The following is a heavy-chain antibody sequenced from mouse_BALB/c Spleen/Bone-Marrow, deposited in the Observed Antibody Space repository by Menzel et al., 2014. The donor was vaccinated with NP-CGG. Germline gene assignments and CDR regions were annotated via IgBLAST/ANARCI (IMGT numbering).Heavy chain of an antibody. CDR2: ITKGGGST. CDR3: ARQLAYAMDY. V-gene: IGHV5-12*02. Sequence: EVKRVESGGGLVQPGGSLKLSCATSGFTFSDYYMYWVRQTPEKRLEWVAYITKGGGSTYYPDIVKGRFTISRDNAKNTLYLQMSRLKSEDTAMYYCARQLAYAMDYWGQGTSVTVSS. CDR1: GFTFSDYY. D-gene: IGHD4-1*01. J-gene: IGHJ4*01.